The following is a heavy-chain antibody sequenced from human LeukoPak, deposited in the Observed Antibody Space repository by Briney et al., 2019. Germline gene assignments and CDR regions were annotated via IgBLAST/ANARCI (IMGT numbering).Heavy chain of an antibody. D-gene: IGHD2-21*01. CDR1: GFTFSTYL. Sequence: GGSLRLSCAASGFTFSTYLMHWVRQAPGTGLEWVAVISSDGTHTFYAESVKGRFTISRDNSKNTLYLQMNSLRAEHTAVYFCARERQDTVLHSGAFDIWGQGTMVTVSS. CDR3: ARERQDTVLHSGAFDI. CDR2: ISSDGTHT. J-gene: IGHJ3*02. V-gene: IGHV3-30-3*01.